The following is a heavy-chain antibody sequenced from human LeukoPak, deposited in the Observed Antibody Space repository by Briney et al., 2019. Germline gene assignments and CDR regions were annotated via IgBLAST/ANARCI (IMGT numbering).Heavy chain of an antibody. J-gene: IGHJ4*02. D-gene: IGHD3-10*01. CDR1: GGSISSYY. V-gene: IGHV4-59*12. CDR2: IYYSGST. Sequence: SEPLSLSCTVAGGSISSYYRSWLRQPPERGVGGLGYIYYSGSTNYNPSLKRLATISVDTSNNQFSLKQSPISAPHPAFFSCARGRPSTMVRGVIRTRDPPYDYWGQGTLVTVSS. CDR3: ARGRPSTMVRGVIRTRDPPYDY.